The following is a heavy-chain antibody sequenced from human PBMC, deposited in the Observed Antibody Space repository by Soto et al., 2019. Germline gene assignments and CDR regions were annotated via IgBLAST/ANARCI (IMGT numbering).Heavy chain of an antibody. D-gene: IGHD3-9*01. J-gene: IGHJ6*02. V-gene: IGHV1-46*01. Sequence: QVQLVQSGAEVKKPGASVKVSCKASGYSFTAYYIHWVRQAPGQGLEWMGIINPSVGNTRYTQNFQGRVTMTRDTSTNSVYLELSSLRSDDTAVYYCAKSILTGHEYYYGMDVWGQGTMVTVSS. CDR3: AKSILTGHEYYYGMDV. CDR2: INPSVGNT. CDR1: GYSFTAYY.